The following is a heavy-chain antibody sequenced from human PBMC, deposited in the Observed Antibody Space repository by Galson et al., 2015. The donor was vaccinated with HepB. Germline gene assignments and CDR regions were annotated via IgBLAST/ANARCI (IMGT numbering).Heavy chain of an antibody. J-gene: IGHJ4*02. Sequence: SVKVSCKASGYTFTSYGISWVRQAPGQGLEWMGWISAYNGNTNYAQKLQGRVTMTTDTSTSTAYMELRTLRSDDTAVYYCARDGEYYYDSSGYYSGYWGQGTLVTVSS. D-gene: IGHD3-22*01. CDR1: GYTFTSYG. CDR3: ARDGEYYYDSSGYYSGY. CDR2: ISAYNGNT. V-gene: IGHV1-18*01.